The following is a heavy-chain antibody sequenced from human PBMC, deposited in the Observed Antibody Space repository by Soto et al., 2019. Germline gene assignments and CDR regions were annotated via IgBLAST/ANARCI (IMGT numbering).Heavy chain of an antibody. D-gene: IGHD6-13*01. CDR1: GFTFSSYS. CDR3: ARDQPIAAAGTGGY. V-gene: IGHV3-21*01. J-gene: IGHJ4*02. Sequence: EVQLVESGGGLVQPGGSLRLSCAASGFTFSSYSMNWVRQAPGKGLEWVSSISSSSSYIYSADSVKGRFTISRDNAKISLYLQMNSLRAEDTAVYYCARDQPIAAAGTGGYWGQGTLVTVSS. CDR2: ISSSSSYI.